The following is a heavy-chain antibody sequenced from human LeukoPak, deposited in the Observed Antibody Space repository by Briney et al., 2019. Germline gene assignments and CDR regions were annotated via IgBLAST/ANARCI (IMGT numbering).Heavy chain of an antibody. D-gene: IGHD3-10*01. V-gene: IGHV4-34*01. CDR3: ARRLLWFGECFDY. J-gene: IGHJ4*02. Sequence: SETPSLTCAVYGGSFSGYYWSWIRQPPGKGLEWIGEINHSGSTNYNPSLKSRVTISVDTSKNQFSLKLSSVTAADTAVYYCARRLLWFGECFDYWGQGTLVTVSS. CDR2: INHSGST. CDR1: GGSFSGYY.